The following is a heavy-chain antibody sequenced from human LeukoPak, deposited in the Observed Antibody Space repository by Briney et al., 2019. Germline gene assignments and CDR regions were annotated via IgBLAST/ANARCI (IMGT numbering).Heavy chain of an antibody. CDR1: GGSFSGYY. CDR2: INHSGST. CDR3: ASLYYYGSGSYFFNY. D-gene: IGHD3-10*01. Sequence: SETLSLTCAVYGGSFSGYYWSWIRQPPGKGLEWIGEINHSGSTYYNPSLKSRVTISVDTSKNQFSLKLSSVTAADTAVYYCASLYYYGSGSYFFNYWGQGTLVTVSS. J-gene: IGHJ4*02. V-gene: IGHV4-34*01.